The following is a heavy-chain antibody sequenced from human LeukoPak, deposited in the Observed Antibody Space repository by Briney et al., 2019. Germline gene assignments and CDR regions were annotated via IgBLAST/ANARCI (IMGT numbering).Heavy chain of an antibody. J-gene: IGHJ4*02. D-gene: IGHD5-24*01. CDR3: ATPGRDGYNYGY. CDR2: ISSSSSYI. V-gene: IGHV3-21*04. Sequence: PGGSLRLSCAASGFTFSSYSMNWVRQAPGKGLEWVSSISSSSSYIYYADSVKGRFTISRDNAKNSLYLQMNSLRAEDTAVYYCATPGRDGYNYGYWGQGTLVTVSS. CDR1: GFTFSSYS.